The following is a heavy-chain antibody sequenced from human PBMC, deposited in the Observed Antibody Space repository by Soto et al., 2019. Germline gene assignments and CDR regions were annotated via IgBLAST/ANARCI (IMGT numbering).Heavy chain of an antibody. Sequence: QVQLVESGGGVVQPGKSLRLSCGASGFTFRTFGMHWVRQPPGKGLEWLSVVWFDGSKTFYADSVKGRFTISKDNSNNTLYLQMDFLSVDDTAVYYCVTGNQNFFDYWGQGTLVSVSP. CDR2: VWFDGSKT. V-gene: IGHV3-33*01. CDR3: VTGNQNFFDY. CDR1: GFTFRTFG. J-gene: IGHJ4*02. D-gene: IGHD1-1*01.